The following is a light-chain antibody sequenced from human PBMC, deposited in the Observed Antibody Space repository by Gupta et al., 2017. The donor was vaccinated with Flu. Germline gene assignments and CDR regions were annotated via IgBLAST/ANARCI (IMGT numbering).Light chain of an antibody. CDR1: WSVRHSIGNNF. V-gene: IGKV2-28*01. CDR3: KQARRTPLT. Sequence: SGRSSWSVRHSIGNNFLHWYQQKPGQSPQLLMYVGTNRASGVPDRFSGSGSGTDFTLKISRVEADDVGVYFCKQARRTPLTFGHGTKVEIK. J-gene: IGKJ1*01. CDR2: VGT.